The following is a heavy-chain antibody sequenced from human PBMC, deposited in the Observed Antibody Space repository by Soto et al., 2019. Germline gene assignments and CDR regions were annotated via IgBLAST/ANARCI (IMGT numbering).Heavy chain of an antibody. V-gene: IGHV3-30*18. J-gene: IGHJ4*02. Sequence: QVQLVESGGGVVQPGRSLRLSCAASGFTFSSYGMHWVRQAPGKGLEWVAVISYDGSNKYYADYVKGRFTISRDNSKNTLYQQMNSLGAEDTAVYYCAKEQYDRLDSSGYYPDYWGQGTLVTVSS. D-gene: IGHD3-22*01. CDR3: AKEQYDRLDSSGYYPDY. CDR2: ISYDGSNK. CDR1: GFTFSSYG.